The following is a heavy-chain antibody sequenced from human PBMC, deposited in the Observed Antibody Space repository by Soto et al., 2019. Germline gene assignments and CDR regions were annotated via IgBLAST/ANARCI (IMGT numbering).Heavy chain of an antibody. CDR3: ARDGAVAGNSNFDY. CDR1: GYTFTNYA. D-gene: IGHD6-19*01. J-gene: IGHJ4*02. V-gene: IGHV1-3*01. CDR2: INAGNAKT. Sequence: ASVKVSCKSSGYTFTNYAVRWVRQGPGQRLEWMGWINAGNAKTKYSQKFQGRVTISRDTSASTAYMELSSLRSEDTAVYYCARDGAVAGNSNFDYWGQGTLVTVSS.